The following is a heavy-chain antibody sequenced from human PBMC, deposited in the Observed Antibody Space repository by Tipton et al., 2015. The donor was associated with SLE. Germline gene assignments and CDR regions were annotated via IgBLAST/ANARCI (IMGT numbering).Heavy chain of an antibody. CDR3: ARKRLPALDFDP. D-gene: IGHD3-16*01. CDR1: GGSISSGGYY. CDR2: IYYSGST. V-gene: IGHV4-31*03. Sequence: TLSLTCTVSGGSISSGGYYWSWIRQHPGKGLEWIGYIYYSGSTYYNPSLKSRVTISIDTSKNQFSLKLSSVTAADTAVYYCARKRLPALDFDPWARGTLVTVSS. J-gene: IGHJ2*01.